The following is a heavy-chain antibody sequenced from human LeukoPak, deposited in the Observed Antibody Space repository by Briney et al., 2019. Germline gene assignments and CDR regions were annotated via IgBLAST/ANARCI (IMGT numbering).Heavy chain of an antibody. D-gene: IGHD2-15*01. CDR1: GFTFNNAW. V-gene: IGHV3-15*01. Sequence: GGSLRLSCAASGFTFNNAWMNWVRQAPGKGLEWVGRIKSKPDGGTTDYAAPVKGRFTISRDDSKNTLYLQMNSLKTEDTAVYHCTTVTPHDIVVVVAATQFDYWGQGTLVTVSS. CDR3: TTVTPHDIVVVVAATQFDY. J-gene: IGHJ4*02. CDR2: IKSKPDGGTT.